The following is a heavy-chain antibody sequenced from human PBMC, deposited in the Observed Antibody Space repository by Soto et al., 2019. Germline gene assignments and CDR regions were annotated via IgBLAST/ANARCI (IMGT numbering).Heavy chain of an antibody. V-gene: IGHV3-7*05. Sequence: EVQVVESGGGLVQPGGSLRLSCVASGFSFSSYWMTWVHQAPGKGLEWVVNIKEDGSERYYVDFVKGRFTISRDNAKNSLYLQMNSLRAEDTAVYYCASGFGRADYWGQGTLVTVSS. D-gene: IGHD3-10*01. CDR1: GFSFSSYW. CDR2: IKEDGSER. CDR3: ASGFGRADY. J-gene: IGHJ4*02.